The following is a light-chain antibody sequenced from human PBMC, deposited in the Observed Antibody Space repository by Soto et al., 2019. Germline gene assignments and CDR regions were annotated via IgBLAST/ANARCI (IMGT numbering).Light chain of an antibody. V-gene: IGKV1-33*01. CDR2: DAS. CDR3: QRYETRPT. J-gene: IGKJ5*01. CDR1: QNINNY. Sequence: QRTQSEYSLSAYVRNSRTLPCQASQNINNYLNWYQQKPGRAPKRLIYDASNLEAGVPSRFRGSGSGTDLTFTISRLHTEAIATYYCQRYETRPTFAQGTRLEIK.